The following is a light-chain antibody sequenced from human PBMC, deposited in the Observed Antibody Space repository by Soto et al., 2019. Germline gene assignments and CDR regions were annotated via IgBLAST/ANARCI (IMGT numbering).Light chain of an antibody. CDR2: EVT. CDR1: TSDVGGYHF. CDR3: YSYTTNRNDV. V-gene: IGLV2-14*01. Sequence: QSALTQPASVSGSPGQSITLSCTGTTSDVGGYHFVSWYQQHPGKAPKLMIYEVTNRPSGVSDRFSGSKSGNTASLTISGLQAEADADYYCYSYTTNRNDVFGSGTKLTVL. J-gene: IGLJ2*01.